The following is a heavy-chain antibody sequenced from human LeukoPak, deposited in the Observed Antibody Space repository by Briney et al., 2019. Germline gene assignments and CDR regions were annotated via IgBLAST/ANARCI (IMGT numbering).Heavy chain of an antibody. V-gene: IGHV3-23*01. Sequence: GGSLRLSCVASGFTFSSHWMNWVRQAPGKGLEWVSAISGSGGSTYYADSVKGRFTISRDNSKNTLYLQMNSLRAEDTAVYYCAKDASYGSGSYNFDYWGQGTLVTVSS. CDR2: ISGSGGST. D-gene: IGHD3-10*01. CDR3: AKDASYGSGSYNFDY. J-gene: IGHJ4*02. CDR1: GFTFSSHW.